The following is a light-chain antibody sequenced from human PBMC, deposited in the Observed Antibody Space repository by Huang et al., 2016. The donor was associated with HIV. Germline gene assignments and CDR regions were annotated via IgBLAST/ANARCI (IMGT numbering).Light chain of an antibody. CDR2: KGS. CDR1: TSIVYSDGDTY. CDR3: MHSTHTPYT. Sequence: DVVLTQSLLSLPVTLGQPASISCRSGTSIVYSDGDTYLNWVHQRPGQSPRRQIDKGSNLDFGVPDRCSGNGSGTDFTLKISRFEAVDVCVYYCMHSTHTPYTFGRGTKLEIK. V-gene: IGKV2-30*01. J-gene: IGKJ2*01.